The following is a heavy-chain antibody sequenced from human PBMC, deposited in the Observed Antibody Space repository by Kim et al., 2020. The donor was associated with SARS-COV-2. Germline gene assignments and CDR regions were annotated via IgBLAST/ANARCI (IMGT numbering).Heavy chain of an antibody. CDR3: AKCLRGLVVPAANYYYYYGMDV. CDR1: GFTFSSYA. Sequence: GGSLRLSCAASGFTFSSYAMSWVRQAPGKGLEWVSAISGSGGSTYYADSVKGRFTISRDNTKNTLYLQMNSLRAEDTAVYYCAKCLRGLVVPAANYYYYYGMDVWGQGTTVTVSS. J-gene: IGHJ6*02. CDR2: ISGSGGST. V-gene: IGHV3-23*01. D-gene: IGHD2-2*01.